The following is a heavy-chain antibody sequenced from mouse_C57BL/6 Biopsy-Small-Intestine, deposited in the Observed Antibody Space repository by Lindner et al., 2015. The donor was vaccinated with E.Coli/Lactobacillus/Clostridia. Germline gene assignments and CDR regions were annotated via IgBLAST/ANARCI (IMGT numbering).Heavy chain of an antibody. CDR2: FDPEDGET. D-gene: IGHD2-12*01. CDR3: ATSYDFWSGYYSKNWFDP. Sequence: NGSGYTLTELSMHWVRQAPGKGLEWMGGFDPEDGETIYAQKFQGRVTMTEDTSTDTAYMELSSLRSEDTAVYYCATSYDFWSGYYSKNWFDPWGQGTLVTVSS. V-gene: IGHV1-18*01. CDR1: GYTLTELS. J-gene: IGHJ4*01.